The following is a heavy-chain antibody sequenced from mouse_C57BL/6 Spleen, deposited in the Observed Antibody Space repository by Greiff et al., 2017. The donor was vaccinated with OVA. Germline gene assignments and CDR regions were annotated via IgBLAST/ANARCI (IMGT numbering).Heavy chain of an antibody. CDR3: ARNSGNWDYFDY. CDR1: GFSLTSYG. CDR2: IWSGGST. D-gene: IGHD4-1*01. V-gene: IGHV2-2*01. Sequence: VKLMESGPGLVQPSQSLSITCTVSGFSLTSYGVHWVRQSPGKGLEWLGVIWSGGSTDYNAAFISRLSISKDNSTSQVFFKMNSLQADDTAIYYCARNSGNWDYFDYWGQGTTLTVSS. J-gene: IGHJ2*01.